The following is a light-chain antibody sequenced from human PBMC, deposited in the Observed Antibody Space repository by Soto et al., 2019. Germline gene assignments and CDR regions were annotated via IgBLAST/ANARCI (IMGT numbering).Light chain of an antibody. CDR2: SDN. CDR3: AAWDVSLVV. Sequence: QSVLTQPPSASGTPGQRVTISCSGSSSNIGTNTVIWYQQLPGAAPKLLIYSDNQRPAVVPDRFSCSKSGTSASLAISGLQSEDEADYYCAAWDVSLVVFGGGTKLTVL. J-gene: IGLJ2*01. CDR1: SSNIGTNT. V-gene: IGLV1-44*01.